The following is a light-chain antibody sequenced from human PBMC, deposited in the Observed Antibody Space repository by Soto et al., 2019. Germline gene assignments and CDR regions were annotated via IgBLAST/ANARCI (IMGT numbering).Light chain of an antibody. CDR1: TSNIENNY. CDR3: ETGEGGLRAGV. V-gene: IGLV1-51*01. J-gene: IGLJ2*01. CDR2: DNT. Sequence: QSVLTQPPSVSAAPGQKVTISCSGSTSNIENNYVSWYQQLPGAAPKLLIYDNTERPSGIPDRFSGSKSGTSATLDITGLQRGGEGCFYCETGEGGLRAGVLGGGTTLPVL.